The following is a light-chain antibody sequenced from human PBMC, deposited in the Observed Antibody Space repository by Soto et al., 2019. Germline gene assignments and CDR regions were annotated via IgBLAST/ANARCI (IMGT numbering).Light chain of an antibody. V-gene: IGKV1-39*01. J-gene: IGKJ2*01. CDR3: QQSYATPHT. CDR1: QSISTH. Sequence: EIQMTQSPSSLSASVGDRVTITCRASQSISTHLNWYLHKPGKAPKVLIYAASSLQTGVPSRFSGSGSGTDFTLTIRSVQPEESATYYCQQSYATPHTFAKGTKLEI. CDR2: AAS.